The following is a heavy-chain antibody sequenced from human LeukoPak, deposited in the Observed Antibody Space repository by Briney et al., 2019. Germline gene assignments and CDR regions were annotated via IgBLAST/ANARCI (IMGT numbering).Heavy chain of an antibody. CDR1: GFTLSSYG. Sequence: GGSLRLSCAASGFTLSSYGMSWVRQAPGKGLEWVSAIGGSGVGRYYADSVKGRFTISRDNSKNTLFLQMNSLRAEDTAIYYCAKGTKGFDYWGQGTLVTVSS. J-gene: IGHJ4*02. CDR2: IGGSGVGR. V-gene: IGHV3-23*01. CDR3: AKGTKGFDY.